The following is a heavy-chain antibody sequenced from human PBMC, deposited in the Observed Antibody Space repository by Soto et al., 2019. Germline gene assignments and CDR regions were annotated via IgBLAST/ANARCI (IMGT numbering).Heavy chain of an antibody. CDR2: INGGTGQT. CDR3: ARGKGMEENYYYYGLDI. Sequence: AASVKVSCKASGYTFTSYYMHWVRQAPGQSLEWMGWINGGTGQTKHSHRFQDRVSITRDTSASTAYMELSSLRSEDTAVYYCARGKGMEENYYYYGLDIWGQGTTVTVSS. J-gene: IGHJ6*02. CDR1: GYTFTSYY. V-gene: IGHV1-3*01. D-gene: IGHD1-1*01.